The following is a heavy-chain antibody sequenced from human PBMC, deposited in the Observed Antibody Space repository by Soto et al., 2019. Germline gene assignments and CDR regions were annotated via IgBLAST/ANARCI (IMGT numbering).Heavy chain of an antibody. D-gene: IGHD3-10*01. Sequence: HPGGSLRLSCEASGFTFSRYWMSWIRQAPGKGLEWVANVKQDGSQSYLVDSVKSRVTMSVDTSNNQFSLKLSSVTAADTAVYYCVRGKGGSYFVEEKEFDYWGQGTQVTVSS. J-gene: IGHJ4*02. CDR2: VKQDGSQS. V-gene: IGHV3-7*01. CDR1: GFTFSRYW. CDR3: VRGKGGSYFVEEKEFDY.